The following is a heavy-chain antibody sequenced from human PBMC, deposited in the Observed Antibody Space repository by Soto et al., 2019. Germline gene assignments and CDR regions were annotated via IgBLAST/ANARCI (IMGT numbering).Heavy chain of an antibody. Sequence: SETLSLTCTVSGGSISSYYWSWIRQPPGKGLEWIGYIYYSGSTNYNPSLKSRVTITVDTSKNQFSLKLSSVTAADTAVYYCARGVHDYGDYRAEDWFDPWGQGTLVTVSS. CDR1: GGSISSYY. CDR2: IYYSGST. D-gene: IGHD4-17*01. CDR3: ARGVHDYGDYRAEDWFDP. J-gene: IGHJ5*02. V-gene: IGHV4-59*01.